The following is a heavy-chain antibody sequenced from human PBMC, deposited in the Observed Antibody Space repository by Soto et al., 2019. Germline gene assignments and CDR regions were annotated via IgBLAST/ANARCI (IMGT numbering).Heavy chain of an antibody. J-gene: IGHJ4*02. CDR3: AREYSSGWYAGEYYFDY. CDR1: GFTFSSYS. Sequence: GGSLRLSCAASGFTFSSYSMNWVRQAPGKGLEWVSYISSSSSTIYYADSVKGRFTISRDNAKNSLYLQMNSLRDEDTAVYYCAREYSSGWYAGEYYFDYWGQGTLVTVSS. CDR2: ISSSSSTI. V-gene: IGHV3-48*02. D-gene: IGHD6-19*01.